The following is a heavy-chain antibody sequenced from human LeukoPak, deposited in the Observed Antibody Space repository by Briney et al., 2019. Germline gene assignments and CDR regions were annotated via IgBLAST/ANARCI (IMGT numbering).Heavy chain of an antibody. D-gene: IGHD2-15*01. CDR2: ISTDGYTT. CDR1: GFPFSGYG. Sequence: GGSLRLSCAASGFPFSGYGMHWVRQAPRKGLVWVSRISTDGYTTDYADFVQGRFTASRDNTKNTWSLEMNSLRAEDTAVYYCVVGGSPGYWGQGTLVTASS. CDR3: VVGGSPGY. J-gene: IGHJ4*02. V-gene: IGHV3-74*01.